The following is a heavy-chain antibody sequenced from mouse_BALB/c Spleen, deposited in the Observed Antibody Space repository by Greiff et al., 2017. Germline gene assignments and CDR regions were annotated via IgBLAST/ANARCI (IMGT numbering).Heavy chain of an antibody. V-gene: IGHV5-6-5*01. J-gene: IGHJ4*01. CDR2: ISSGGST. Sequence: EVHLVESGGGLVKPGGSLKLSCAASGFTFSSYAMSWVRQTPEKRLEWVASISSGGSTYYPDSVKGRFTISRDNARNILYLQMSSLRSEDTAMYYCARGGTTVVGDYAMDYWGQGTSVTVSS. CDR1: GFTFSSYA. CDR3: ARGGTTVVGDYAMDY. D-gene: IGHD1-1*01.